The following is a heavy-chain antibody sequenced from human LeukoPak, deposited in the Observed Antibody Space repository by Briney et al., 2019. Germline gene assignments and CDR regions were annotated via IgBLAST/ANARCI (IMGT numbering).Heavy chain of an antibody. D-gene: IGHD3-22*01. J-gene: IGHJ4*02. Sequence: PSETLSLTCTVSGGSISSGGYYWSWIRQRPGEGLEWIGYIYYSGSTYYNPSLESRVTISVDTSKNQFSLKLSSVTAADTAVYYCARDSSGYYYDYWGQGTLVTVSS. CDR2: IYYSGST. CDR3: ARDSSGYYYDY. CDR1: GGSISSGGYY. V-gene: IGHV4-31*03.